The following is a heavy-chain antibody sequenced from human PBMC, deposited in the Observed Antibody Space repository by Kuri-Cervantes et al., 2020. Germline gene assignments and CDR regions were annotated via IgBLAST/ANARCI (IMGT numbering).Heavy chain of an antibody. J-gene: IGHJ4*02. Sequence: ASVKVSCKASGYTFTNYGISWVRQAPGQGLEWMGWISAYNGDTNYEQKLQDRVTMTTDTSTSTAYMELRGLTSDDTAVYYCARGSPYGYIDYWGQGTLVTVSS. D-gene: IGHD3-10*01. V-gene: IGHV1-18*01. CDR2: ISAYNGDT. CDR1: GYTFTNYG. CDR3: ARGSPYGYIDY.